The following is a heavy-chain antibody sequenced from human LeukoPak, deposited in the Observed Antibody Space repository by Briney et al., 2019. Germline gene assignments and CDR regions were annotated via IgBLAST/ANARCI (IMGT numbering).Heavy chain of an antibody. CDR1: GFTFSNAW. D-gene: IGHD3-10*01. Sequence: GGSLRLSCAASGFTFSNAWMSWVRQAPGKGLEWVGRIKSKTDGGTTDYAAPVKGRFTISRDDSKNTLYLQMNSLKTEDTAVYYCTTEMVTMVRGVPYYMDVWGKGTTVTISS. J-gene: IGHJ6*03. CDR3: TTEMVTMVRGVPYYMDV. V-gene: IGHV3-15*01. CDR2: IKSKTDGGTT.